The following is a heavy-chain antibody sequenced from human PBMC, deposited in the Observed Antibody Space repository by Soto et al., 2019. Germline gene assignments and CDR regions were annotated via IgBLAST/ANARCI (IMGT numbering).Heavy chain of an antibody. CDR1: GGSISSYY. D-gene: IGHD7-27*01. CDR3: ARRWGTYFDG. CDR2: IYYSGST. V-gene: IGHV4-59*01. J-gene: IGHJ4*02. Sequence: QVQLQESGPGLVKPSETLSLTCTVSGGSISSYYWSWIRQPPGKGLEWIGYIYYSGSTNYNPSLKSRVTISVDTSKNQFALKLSSVTAADTAVYYCARRWGTYFDGWGQGALVAVSS.